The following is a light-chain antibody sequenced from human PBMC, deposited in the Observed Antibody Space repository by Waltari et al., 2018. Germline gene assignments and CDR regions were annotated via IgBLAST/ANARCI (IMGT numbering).Light chain of an antibody. CDR1: NIGSKS. CDR3: QVWDSESDHVV. CDR2: YDS. Sequence: SYVLTQPPSVSVAPGKTATISCGGNNIGSKSVHWYQQKAGQAPVLVIYYDSDRPSVIPERISGSNAGDTATLTISRVEAGDEASYYCQVWDSESDHVVYGGGTKLTVL. J-gene: IGLJ2*01. V-gene: IGLV3-21*04.